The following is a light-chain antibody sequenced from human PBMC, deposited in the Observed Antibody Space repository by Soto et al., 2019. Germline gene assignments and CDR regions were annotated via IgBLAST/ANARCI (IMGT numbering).Light chain of an antibody. Sequence: SSELTQPPSVSVAPGQTARITCGGTNIGSKSVHWYQHKPGQAPVLVVYDDSDRPSGVPERPSDSNSWNTATRTISRVEAGDVADCYCQVWDSSSDSYVFGTGTKGTVL. CDR3: QVWDSSSDSYV. CDR1: NIGSKS. CDR2: DDS. J-gene: IGLJ1*01. V-gene: IGLV3-21*02.